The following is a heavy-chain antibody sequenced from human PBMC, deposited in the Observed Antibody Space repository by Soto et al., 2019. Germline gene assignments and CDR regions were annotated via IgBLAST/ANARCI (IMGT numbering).Heavy chain of an antibody. V-gene: IGHV3-30-3*01. J-gene: IGHJ4*02. D-gene: IGHD2-2*02. Sequence: QVQLVESGGGVVQPGRSLRLSCAASGFTFSSYAMHWVRQAPGKGLEWVAVISYDGTNKYYAESVKGRFTISRDNSKNPLYLQMNSLRAEDTAVYYCARDQYQLLYSVGGAMDYWGQGTLVTVSS. CDR3: ARDQYQLLYSVGGAMDY. CDR1: GFTFSSYA. CDR2: ISYDGTNK.